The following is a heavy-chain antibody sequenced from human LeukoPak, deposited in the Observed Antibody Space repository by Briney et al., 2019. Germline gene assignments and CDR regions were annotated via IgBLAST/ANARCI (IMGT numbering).Heavy chain of an antibody. CDR3: AREDIVVVVAAIYYYYGMDV. CDR1: GFTFSTHT. D-gene: IGHD2-15*01. V-gene: IGHV3-7*01. CDR2: IKQDGSEK. Sequence: PGGSLRLSCAASGFTFSTHTMNWVRQAPGKGLEWVANIKQDGSEKYYVDSVKGRFTISRDNAKNSLYLQMSSLRAEDTAVYYCAREDIVVVVAAIYYYYGMDVWGQGTTVTVSS. J-gene: IGHJ6*02.